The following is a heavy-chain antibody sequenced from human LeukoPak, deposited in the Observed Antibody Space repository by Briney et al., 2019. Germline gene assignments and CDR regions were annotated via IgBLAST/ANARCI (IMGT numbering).Heavy chain of an antibody. J-gene: IGHJ4*02. Sequence: SQTLSLTCTVSGGSISSGGYYWSWIRQPPGKGLEWIGYIYYSGSTYYNPSLKSRVTISVDTSKNQFSLKLSSVTAADTAVYYCARALGRITYYYDSSGYVFDYWGQGTLVTVSS. CDR2: IYYSGST. CDR1: GGSISSGGYY. CDR3: ARALGRITYYYDSSGYVFDY. V-gene: IGHV4-31*03. D-gene: IGHD3-22*01.